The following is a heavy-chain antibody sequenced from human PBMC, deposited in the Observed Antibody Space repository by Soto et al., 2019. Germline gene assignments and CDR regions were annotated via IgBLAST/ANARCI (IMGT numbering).Heavy chain of an antibody. CDR2: IWNDGSNK. CDR3: AREHESGFGDSVPAGFDY. J-gene: IGHJ4*02. Sequence: QVQLVESGGGVVQPGRSLKLSCAASGFIFGRFGMHWVRQPPGKGLEWVAVIWNDGSNKLYADSVQGRFTIYRDNSKNTLYLEMDSLRAEDTAVYYCAREHESGFGDSVPAGFDYWGQGTLVTVSS. V-gene: IGHV3-33*01. D-gene: IGHD2-21*02. CDR1: GFIFGRFG.